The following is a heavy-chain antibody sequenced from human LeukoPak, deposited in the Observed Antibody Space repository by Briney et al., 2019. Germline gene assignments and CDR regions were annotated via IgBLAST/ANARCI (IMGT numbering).Heavy chain of an antibody. CDR2: IISSSSYI. CDR3: ARDIRWGSGWYSEAFDI. V-gene: IGHV3-21*01. CDR1: GFTFSSYS. J-gene: IGHJ4*02. Sequence: GGSVRLSCAASGFTFSSYSMNWVRQAPGKGLEWVSSIISSSSYIYYADSVKGRFTISRDNAKNSLYLQMNSLRAEDTAVYYCARDIRWGSGWYSEAFDIWGQGTLVTVSS. D-gene: IGHD6-19*01.